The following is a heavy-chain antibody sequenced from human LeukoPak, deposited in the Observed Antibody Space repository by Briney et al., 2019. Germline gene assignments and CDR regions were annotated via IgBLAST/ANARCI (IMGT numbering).Heavy chain of an antibody. D-gene: IGHD1-1*01. J-gene: IGHJ4*02. CDR3: AIGPTGTPSY. V-gene: IGHV4-59*01. CDR1: GGSISSYF. CDR2: IYYNGRT. Sequence: SETLSLTCTVSGGSISSYFWSWIRQPPGKGLEWIGYIYYNGRTSYNPSLKSRVTISVDTSKNQFSLRLSSVTAADTAVYYCAIGPTGTPSYWGQGTLVIVSS.